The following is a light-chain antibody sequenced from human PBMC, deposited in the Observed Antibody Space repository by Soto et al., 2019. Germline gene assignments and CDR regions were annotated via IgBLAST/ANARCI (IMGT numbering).Light chain of an antibody. Sequence: DIQMTQSPSTLSGSVGDRVTITCRASQTISSWLAWYQQKPGKAPKLLIYDASNLETGVPSRFSGSGSGTDFTFTISSLQPEDIATYYCQQYDNLLITFGQGTRLE. CDR3: QQYDNLLIT. V-gene: IGKV1-33*01. CDR1: QTISSW. CDR2: DAS. J-gene: IGKJ5*01.